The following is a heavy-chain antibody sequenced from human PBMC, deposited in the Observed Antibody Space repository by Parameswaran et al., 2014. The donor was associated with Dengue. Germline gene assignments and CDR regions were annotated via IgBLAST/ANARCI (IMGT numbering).Heavy chain of an antibody. CDR2: IYSGGST. V-gene: IGHV3-66*02. CDR3: ARVTMVRGARFDY. Sequence: QAGGSLRLSCAASGFTVSSNYMSWVRQAPGKGLEWVSVIYSGGSTYYADSVKGRFTISRDNSKNTLYLQMNSLRAEDTAVYYCARVTMVRGARFDYWGQGTLVTVSS. D-gene: IGHD3-10*01. J-gene: IGHJ4*02. CDR1: GFTVSSNY.